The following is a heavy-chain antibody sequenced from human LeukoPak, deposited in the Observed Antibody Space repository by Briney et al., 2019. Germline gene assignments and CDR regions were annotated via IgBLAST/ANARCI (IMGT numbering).Heavy chain of an antibody. CDR2: IYYSGST. V-gene: IGHV4-59*12. Sequence: PSETLSLTCTVSGGSISSYYWSWIRQPPGKGLEWIGYIYYSGSTNYNPSLKSRVTISVDTSKNQFSLKLSSVTAADTAVYYCVWALSSPRRFDYWGQGTLVTVSS. J-gene: IGHJ4*02. D-gene: IGHD6-19*01. CDR3: VWALSSPRRFDY. CDR1: GGSISSYY.